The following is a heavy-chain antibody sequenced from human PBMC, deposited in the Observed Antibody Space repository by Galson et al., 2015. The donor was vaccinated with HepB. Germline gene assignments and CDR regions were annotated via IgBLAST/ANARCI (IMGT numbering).Heavy chain of an antibody. CDR1: GFTFSDYY. Sequence: SLRLSCAASGFTFSDYYMSWIRQAPGKGLEWVSYISCSSSYTNYADSVKGRFTISRDNAKNSLYLQMNSLRAEDTAVYYCARVVDYYFDYWGQGTLVTVSS. J-gene: IGHJ4*02. D-gene: IGHD3-9*01. V-gene: IGHV3-11*06. CDR2: ISCSSSYT. CDR3: ARVVDYYFDY.